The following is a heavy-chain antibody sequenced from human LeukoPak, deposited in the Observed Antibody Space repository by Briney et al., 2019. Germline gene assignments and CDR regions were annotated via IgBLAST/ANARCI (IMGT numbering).Heavy chain of an antibody. CDR3: ARYSGYASY. CDR2: IYYSGDT. D-gene: IGHD5-12*01. Sequence: KPSETLSLTRTVSGGSISTSNFYWGWIRQPPGKGLEWIGSIYYSGDTYYNPSLKSGVTISVDTSKNQFSLKVSSVTAADTAVYYCARYSGYASYWGQGTLVTVSS. V-gene: IGHV4-39*01. CDR1: GGSISTSNFY. J-gene: IGHJ4*02.